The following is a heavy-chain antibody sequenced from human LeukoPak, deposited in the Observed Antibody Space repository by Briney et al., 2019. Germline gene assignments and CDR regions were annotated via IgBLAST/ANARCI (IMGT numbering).Heavy chain of an antibody. J-gene: IGHJ3*02. V-gene: IGHV3-66*01. CDR1: GFTVSSNY. CDR2: IYSGGST. CDR3: ARGVVRSIAVAGDAFDI. D-gene: IGHD6-19*01. Sequence: PGGSLRLSCAASGFTVSSNYMSWVRQAPGKGLEWVSVIYSGGSTYYADSVKGRFTISRDNSKNTLYLQMNSLRAEDTAVYYCARGVVRSIAVAGDAFDIWGQGTMVTVSS.